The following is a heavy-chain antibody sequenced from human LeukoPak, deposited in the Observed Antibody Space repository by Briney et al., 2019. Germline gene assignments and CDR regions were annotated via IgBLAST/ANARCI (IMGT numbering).Heavy chain of an antibody. J-gene: IGHJ4*02. CDR3: APSGRDYEATYYFDY. Sequence: ASVKVSCKTSGYTFTGYYVHWVRQAPGQGLEWMGWINPKSGGTTYAQKFKGRVTLTRDTSISTAHMELSRLRSDDTAVYYCAPSGRDYEATYYFDYWGQGTLVTVSS. V-gene: IGHV1-2*02. CDR2: INPKSGGT. D-gene: IGHD5-12*01. CDR1: GYTFTGYY.